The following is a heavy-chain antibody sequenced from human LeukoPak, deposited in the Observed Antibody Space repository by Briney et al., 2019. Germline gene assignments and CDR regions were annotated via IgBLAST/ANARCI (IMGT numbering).Heavy chain of an antibody. CDR3: ARAPAVAGSNWFDP. CDR1: GVCISADY. D-gene: IGHD6-19*01. J-gene: IGHJ5*02. Sequence: SETLSLTCSVSGVCISADYWSWIRQPAGKGLEWIGRIYTSGSTNYNPSLKSRVTMSVDTSKNQFSLKLSSVTAADTAVYYCARAPAVAGSNWFDPWGQGTLVTVSS. CDR2: IYTSGST. V-gene: IGHV4-4*07.